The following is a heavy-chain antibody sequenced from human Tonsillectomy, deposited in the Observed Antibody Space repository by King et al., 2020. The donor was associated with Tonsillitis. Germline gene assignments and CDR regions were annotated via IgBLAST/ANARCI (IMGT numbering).Heavy chain of an antibody. V-gene: IGHV1-69*01. CDR2: IISIFGPT. D-gene: IGHD2-15*01. J-gene: IGHJ6*02. Sequence: VQLVESGAEVKKPGSSVKVSCKASGGTFSTYAISWVRQAPGQGLEWMGGIISIFGPTNYAQKFQGRVTITADESTSTAYMELSSLRSEDTAVYFCARGGGSPLDGLDVGGQGTTVTVSS. CDR1: GGTFSTYA. CDR3: ARGGGSPLDGLDV.